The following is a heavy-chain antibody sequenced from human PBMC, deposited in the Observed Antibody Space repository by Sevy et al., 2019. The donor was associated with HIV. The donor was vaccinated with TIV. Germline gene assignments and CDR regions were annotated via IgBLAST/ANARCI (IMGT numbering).Heavy chain of an antibody. V-gene: IGHV3-23*01. CDR1: GFAFYEYS. D-gene: IGHD2-8*01. Sequence: GGSLRLSCAASGFAFYEYSMSWIRQAPGKGLEWVATLSFGCGKINYAHSVKGRFTISSDNSKNSFYLQMDNLRVEDTALYYCAREGCSRPHDYWGQGTRVTVSS. CDR3: AREGCSRPHDY. J-gene: IGHJ4*02. CDR2: LSFGCGKI.